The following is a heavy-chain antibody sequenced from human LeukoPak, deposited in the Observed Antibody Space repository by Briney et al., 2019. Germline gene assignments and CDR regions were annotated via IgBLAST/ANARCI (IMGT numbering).Heavy chain of an antibody. D-gene: IGHD3-10*01. J-gene: IGHJ6*02. Sequence: PSETLSLTCAVYGGSFSGYYWSWIRQPPGKGLEWIGEINHSGSTNYNPSLKSRVAISVDTSKNQFSLKLSSVTAADTAVYYCARVVSDYGPGSLRYGMDVWGQGTTVTVSS. CDR3: ARVVSDYGPGSLRYGMDV. CDR1: GGSFSGYY. V-gene: IGHV4-34*01. CDR2: INHSGST.